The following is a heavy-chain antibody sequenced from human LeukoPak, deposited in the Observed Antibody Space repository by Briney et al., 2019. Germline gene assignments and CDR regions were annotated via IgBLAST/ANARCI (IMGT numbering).Heavy chain of an antibody. CDR1: GFTFSSYW. D-gene: IGHD3-3*01. Sequence: QAGGSLRLSCAASGFTFSSYWMHWVRQAPGKGLVRVSRINSDGSSTSYADSVKGRFTISRDNAKNTLYLQMNSLRAEDTAVYYCARSTIFGVEIDYWGQGTLVTVSS. CDR3: ARSTIFGVEIDY. V-gene: IGHV3-74*01. CDR2: INSDGSST. J-gene: IGHJ4*02.